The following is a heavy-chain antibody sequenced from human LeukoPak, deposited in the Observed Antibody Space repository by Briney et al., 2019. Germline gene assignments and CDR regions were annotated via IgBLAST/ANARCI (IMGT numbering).Heavy chain of an antibody. V-gene: IGHV3-43*02. D-gene: IGHD2-15*01. J-gene: IGHJ6*02. CDR2: ISGDGGST. CDR1: GFTFVDYA. CDR3: AKDIVGGGTEGDYYYYGMDV. Sequence: PGGSLRLSCAASGFTFVDYAMHWVRQAPGKGLEWVSLISGDGGSTYYADSVKGRFTISRDNSKNSLYLQMNSLRTEDTALYYCAKDIVGGGTEGDYYYYGMDVWGQGTTVTVSS.